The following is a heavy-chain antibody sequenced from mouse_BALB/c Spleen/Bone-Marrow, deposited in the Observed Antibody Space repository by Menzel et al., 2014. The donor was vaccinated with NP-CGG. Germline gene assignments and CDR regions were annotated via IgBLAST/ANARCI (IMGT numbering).Heavy chain of an antibody. Sequence: LQECGAELVRPGTSVKVSCKASGYAFTNYLIEWVKQRPGQGLEWIGVINPGSGGTNYNEKFKGKATLTADKSSSTAYMQLSSLTSDDSAVYFCARWDYAMDYWGQGTSVTVSS. CDR1: GYAFTNYL. CDR3: ARWDYAMDY. V-gene: IGHV1-54*01. J-gene: IGHJ4*01. CDR2: INPGSGGT.